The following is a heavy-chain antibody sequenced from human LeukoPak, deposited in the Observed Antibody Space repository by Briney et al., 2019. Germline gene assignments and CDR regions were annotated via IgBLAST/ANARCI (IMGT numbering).Heavy chain of an antibody. D-gene: IGHD3-10*01. J-gene: IGHJ4*02. CDR1: GFTFGTYA. Sequence: PGGSLRLSCAASGFTFGTYAMHWVRQAPGKGLEWVAVLSYDGSKNYYVDSVKGRFTISRDNSKNTLYLQMNSLRTEDTAVYYCARDPESMIRGVISYFDYWGQGTPVTVSS. CDR3: ARDPESMIRGVISYFDY. V-gene: IGHV3-30-3*01. CDR2: LSYDGSKN.